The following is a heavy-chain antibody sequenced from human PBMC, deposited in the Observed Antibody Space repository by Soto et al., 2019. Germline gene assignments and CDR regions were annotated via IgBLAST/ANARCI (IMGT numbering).Heavy chain of an antibody. CDR3: ARLGSTIFGVVTSNYYYYGMDV. V-gene: IGHV5-51*01. CDR1: GYSFTSYW. Sequence: PGESLKISCKGSGYSFTSYWIGWVRQMPGKGLEWMGIIYPGDSDTRYSPSFQGQVTISADKSISTAYLQWSSLKASDTAMYHCARLGSTIFGVVTSNYYYYGMDVWGQGTTVTVSS. CDR2: IYPGDSDT. D-gene: IGHD3-3*01. J-gene: IGHJ6*02.